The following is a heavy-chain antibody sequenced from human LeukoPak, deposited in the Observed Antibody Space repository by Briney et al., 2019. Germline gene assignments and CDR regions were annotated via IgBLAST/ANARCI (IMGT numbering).Heavy chain of an antibody. CDR3: ARTTTVVTRHFDY. D-gene: IGHD4-23*01. J-gene: IGHJ4*02. CDR2: IYYSGST. CDR1: GGSISSSSYY. Sequence: SETLSLTCTVCGGSISSSSYYWGGIRQPPGKGLEWIRSIYYSGSTYYNPSLKSRVTISVDTSKNQFSLKLSSVTAADTAVYYCARTTTVVTRHFDYWGQGTLVTASS. V-gene: IGHV4-39*07.